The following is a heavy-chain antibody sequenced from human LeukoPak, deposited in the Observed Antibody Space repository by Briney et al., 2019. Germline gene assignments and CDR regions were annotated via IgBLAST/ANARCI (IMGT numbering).Heavy chain of an antibody. CDR2: IYSGGST. CDR3: ARGEDVVGALFDS. D-gene: IGHD1-26*01. CDR1: GFTVSSYF. Sequence: PGGSLRLSCAASGFTVSSYFMSWVRQAPGKGLEWVSVIYSGGSTFYADSVKGRFTISRDNSKNTLCLQMNSLRAEDTAVYYCARGEDVVGALFDSWGQGTLVTVSS. J-gene: IGHJ4*02. V-gene: IGHV3-53*01.